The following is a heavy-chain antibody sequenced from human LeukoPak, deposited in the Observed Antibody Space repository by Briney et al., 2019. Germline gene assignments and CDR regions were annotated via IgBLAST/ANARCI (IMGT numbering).Heavy chain of an antibody. V-gene: IGHV4-4*07. J-gene: IGHJ4*02. CDR1: GGSISSYY. CDR2: IYTSGST. CDR3: ARVVSDGSGSYYPDY. Sequence: PSETLSLTCTVSGGSISSYYWSWIRQPARKELEWIGRIYTSGSTNYNPSLKSRVTMSVDTSKNQFSLKLSSVTAADTAVYYCARVVSDGSGSYYPDYWGQGALVTVSS. D-gene: IGHD3-10*01.